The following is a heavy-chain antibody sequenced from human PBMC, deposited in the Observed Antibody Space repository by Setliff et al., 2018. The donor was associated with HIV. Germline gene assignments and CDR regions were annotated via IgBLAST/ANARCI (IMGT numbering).Heavy chain of an antibody. J-gene: IGHJ3*02. CDR1: GYTFTSYG. Sequence: ASVKVSCKASGYTFTSYGISWVRQAPGQGLEWMGWISAYNGNTNYAQKFQGRVTITADKSTTTAYMDLSSLRSEDTALYYCAKDSSAYFLSGPRRAFDIWGQGTMVTVSS. CDR2: ISAYNGNT. CDR3: AKDSSAYFLSGPRRAFDI. V-gene: IGHV1-18*01. D-gene: IGHD3-22*01.